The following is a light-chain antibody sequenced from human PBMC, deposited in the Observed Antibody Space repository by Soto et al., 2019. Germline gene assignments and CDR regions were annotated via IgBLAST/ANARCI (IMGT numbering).Light chain of an antibody. J-gene: IGKJ1*01. CDR3: QQYGSSPRT. Sequence: EIGLTQSPGTLSLSPGERATLSCRASQSVSSSYLAWYQQKPGQAPRLLIYGASSRATGIPDRFSGSGSGTDFALTISRLEPEDFAVYSCQQYGSSPRTFGQGTKVEIK. V-gene: IGKV3-20*01. CDR2: GAS. CDR1: QSVSSSY.